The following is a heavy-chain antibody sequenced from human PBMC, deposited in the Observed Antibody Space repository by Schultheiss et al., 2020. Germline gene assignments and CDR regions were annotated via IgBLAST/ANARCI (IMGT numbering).Heavy chain of an antibody. V-gene: IGHV3-23*01. Sequence: GGSLRLSCVASGFTFSTYAMSWIRQAPGKGLEWVSGISSSGGSTYYADSVKGRFAISRDNSKSTLYLQMNSLRAEDTAVYYCAKAVAVTDLNWFDAWGQGTLVTVSS. D-gene: IGHD6-19*01. CDR1: GFTFSTYA. CDR2: ISSSGGST. CDR3: AKAVAVTDLNWFDA. J-gene: IGHJ5*02.